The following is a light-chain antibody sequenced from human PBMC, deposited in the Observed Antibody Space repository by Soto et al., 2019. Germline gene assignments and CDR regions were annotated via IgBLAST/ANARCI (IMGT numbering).Light chain of an antibody. CDR2: DVY. CDR3: TSYTTTNTLA. J-gene: IGLJ2*01. Sequence: QSALTQPASVSGSPGQSITISCTGTRSDIGAYNYVSWFQQNPGKAPKCMIYDVYSRPSGVSHRFSGSKSANTASLTISGPQAEDEAVYYCTSYTTTNTLALGGGTKLTVL. V-gene: IGLV2-14*01. CDR1: RSDIGAYNY.